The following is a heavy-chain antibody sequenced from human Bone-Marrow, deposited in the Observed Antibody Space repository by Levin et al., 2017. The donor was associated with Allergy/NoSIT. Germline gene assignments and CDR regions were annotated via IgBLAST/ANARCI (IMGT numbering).Heavy chain of an antibody. Sequence: SQTLSLTCTVSGGSISSYYWSWIRQPAGKGLEWIGRIYTSGSTNYNPSLKSRVTMSVDTSKNQFSLKLSSVTAADTAVYYCARGGRRFLEWLSPIRYGMDVWGQGTTVTVSS. CDR1: GGSISSYY. CDR3: ARGGRRFLEWLSPIRYGMDV. CDR2: IYTSGST. V-gene: IGHV4-4*07. J-gene: IGHJ6*02. D-gene: IGHD3-3*01.